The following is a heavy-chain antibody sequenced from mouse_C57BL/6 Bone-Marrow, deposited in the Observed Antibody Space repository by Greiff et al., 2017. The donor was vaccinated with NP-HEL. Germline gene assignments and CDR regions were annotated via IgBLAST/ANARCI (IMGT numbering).Heavy chain of an antibody. J-gene: IGHJ1*03. CDR3: ARSPITTVVATGYFDV. Sequence: VQLQQSGTELVKPGASVKLSCKASGYTFTSYWMHWVKQRPGQGLEWIGNINPSNGGTNYNEKFKSKATLTVDKSSSTAYMQLSSLTSEDSAVYYCARSPITTVVATGYFDVWGTGTTVTVSS. D-gene: IGHD1-1*01. CDR2: INPSNGGT. CDR1: GYTFTSYW. V-gene: IGHV1-53*01.